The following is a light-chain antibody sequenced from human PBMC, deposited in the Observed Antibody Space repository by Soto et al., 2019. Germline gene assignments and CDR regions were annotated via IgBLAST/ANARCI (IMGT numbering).Light chain of an antibody. CDR1: QSISVW. J-gene: IGKJ1*01. Sequence: DIRMTQSPSTLSASVGDRVTITCRASQSISVWLAWYQQKAGKAPNLLIYKASRLESGVPSRFSGSGSETEFTLTISGLQPGDSATYYCQQYTSYSPTFGQGTKVDIK. CDR2: KAS. CDR3: QQYTSYSPT. V-gene: IGKV1-5*03.